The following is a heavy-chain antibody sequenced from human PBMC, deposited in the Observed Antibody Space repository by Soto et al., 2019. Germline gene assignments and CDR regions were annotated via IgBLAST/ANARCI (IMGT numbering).Heavy chain of an antibody. CDR1: GGSLSGGGYY. J-gene: IGHJ4*02. CDR3: ARGRRGYSSSWLDY. D-gene: IGHD6-13*01. Sequence: QVQLQQWGAGLLKSSETLSLTCAVYGGSLSGGGYYWSWIRQPPGKGLEWIGEINHSGITHYNPSLKSRVNISAETSKNQLSLKLSSVTAADTSVYFCARGRRGYSSSWLDYWGQGTLVSVSS. V-gene: IGHV4-34*01. CDR2: INHSGIT.